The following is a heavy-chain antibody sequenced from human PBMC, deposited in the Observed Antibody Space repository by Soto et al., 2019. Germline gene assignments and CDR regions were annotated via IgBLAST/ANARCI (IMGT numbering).Heavy chain of an antibody. V-gene: IGHV1-18*01. Sequence: QVQLVQSGAEVKKPGASVKVSCKASGYTFTSYGISWVRQAPGQGLEWMGWISAYNGNTNYAQKLQGRVTMTTDTSTSTDYMELRSLRSDDTAVYYGARDILDYCDDANWFDPWGQGTLVTVSS. CDR1: GYTFTSYG. CDR3: ARDILDYCDDANWFDP. D-gene: IGHD4-17*01. J-gene: IGHJ5*02. CDR2: ISAYNGNT.